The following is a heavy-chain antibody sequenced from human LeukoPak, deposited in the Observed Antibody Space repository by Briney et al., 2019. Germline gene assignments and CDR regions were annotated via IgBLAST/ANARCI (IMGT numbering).Heavy chain of an antibody. J-gene: IGHJ4*02. CDR1: EFTFTSYE. V-gene: IGHV3-48*02. CDR3: ARGQVVFSD. D-gene: IGHD2-15*01. CDR2: TSTSSVTI. Sequence: GGSLRLSCAASEFTFTSYELHWVRQAPGKGLEWVSYTSTSSVTIYYADSVRGRFTISRDNAKNSLYLQMNSLRDEDTAVYYCARGQVVFSDWGQGTLVTVSS.